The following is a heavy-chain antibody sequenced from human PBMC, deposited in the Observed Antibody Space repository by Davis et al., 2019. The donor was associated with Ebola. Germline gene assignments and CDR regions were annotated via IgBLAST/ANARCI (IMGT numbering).Heavy chain of an antibody. J-gene: IGHJ4*01. D-gene: IGHD4-17*01. CDR1: GFTFSSYA. Sequence: SLKISCAASGFTFSSYAMHWVRQAPGKGLEWVAVISYDGSNKYYADSVKGRFTISRDNSKNTLYLQMNSLRAEDTAVYYCAREVTPSGDYDYWGQGTLVTVSS. CDR2: ISYDGSNK. V-gene: IGHV3-30-3*01. CDR3: AREVTPSGDYDY.